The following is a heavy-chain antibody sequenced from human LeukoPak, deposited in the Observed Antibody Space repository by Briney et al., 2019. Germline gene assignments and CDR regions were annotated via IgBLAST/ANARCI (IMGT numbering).Heavy chain of an antibody. J-gene: IGHJ6*02. V-gene: IGHV1-46*01. CDR1: GYTFTSYY. CDR2: INPSGGST. D-gene: IGHD6-13*01. Sequence: ASVKVSCKASGYTFTSYYMHWVRQAPGQGLEWMGLINPSGGSTSYAQKFQGRVTMTRDTSTSTVYMELSSLRSEDTAVYYCARETRAPGYSSSWYDYYYYYGMDVWGQGTTVTVSS. CDR3: ARETRAPGYSSSWYDYYYYYGMDV.